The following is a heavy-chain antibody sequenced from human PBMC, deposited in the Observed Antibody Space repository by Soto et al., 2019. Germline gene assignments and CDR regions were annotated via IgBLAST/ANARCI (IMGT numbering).Heavy chain of an antibody. CDR1: GFSLNTDGMG. V-gene: IGHV2-26*01. D-gene: IGHD5-12*01. Sequence: QVTLKEAGPVLVKPTETLTLTCTVSGFSLNTDGMGVSWIRQPPGKALEWLAQIFSSDDKSYSASLKSRLSISKDSSGSQGVLPVTNMDPVDTTTYYCARIRGYDSLVPVDYWGQGILVTVSS. CDR3: ARIRGYDSLVPVDY. CDR2: IFSSDDK. J-gene: IGHJ4*02.